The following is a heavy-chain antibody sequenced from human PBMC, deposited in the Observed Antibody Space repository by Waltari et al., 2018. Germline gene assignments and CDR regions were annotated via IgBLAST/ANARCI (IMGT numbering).Heavy chain of an antibody. J-gene: IGHJ4*02. V-gene: IGHV1-69*13. CDR2: IIPIVWQA. D-gene: IGHD2-15*01. CDR3: ARDRGLGYCSGGSCPFDY. Sequence: QVQLVQSGAEVKKPGSSVKVSCKASGGTFSSYAISWVRQAPGQGLEWMGGIIPIVWQANYAQKVQGRVTMTADESTSTAYMELSSLRSEDTAVYYCARDRGLGYCSGGSCPFDYWGQGTLVTVSS. CDR1: GGTFSSYA.